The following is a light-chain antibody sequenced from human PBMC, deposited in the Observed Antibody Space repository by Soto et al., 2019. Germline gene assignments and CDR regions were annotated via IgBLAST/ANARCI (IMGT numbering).Light chain of an antibody. J-gene: IGKJ1*01. CDR1: QSISSY. CDR3: QQSYSTLVGT. Sequence: DIQMTQSPSSLSASVGDRVTITCRASQSISSYLNWYQQKPGKAPKLLIYAASSLQSVVPSRFSGSGSGTDFTLTISSLQPEDFATYYCQQSYSTLVGTFGQGTKVEIK. V-gene: IGKV1-39*01. CDR2: AAS.